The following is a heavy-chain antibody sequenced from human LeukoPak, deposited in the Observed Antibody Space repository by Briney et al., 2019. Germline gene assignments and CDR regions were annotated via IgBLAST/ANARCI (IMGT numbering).Heavy chain of an antibody. CDR3: ARYGGDY. Sequence: ASVKVSCKASGYIFTTYGISWVRQATGQGLEWMGWMNPNSGNTGYAQKFQGRVTMTRNTSISTAYMELSSLRSEDTAVYYCARYGGDYWGQGTLVTVSS. J-gene: IGHJ4*02. D-gene: IGHD4-17*01. V-gene: IGHV1-8*02. CDR1: GYIFTTYG. CDR2: MNPNSGNT.